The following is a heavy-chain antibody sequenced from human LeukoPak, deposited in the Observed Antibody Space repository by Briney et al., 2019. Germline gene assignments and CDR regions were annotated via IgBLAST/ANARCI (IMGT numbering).Heavy chain of an antibody. D-gene: IGHD6-19*01. CDR3: ARDNPPPYSTGWEGAFDI. J-gene: IGHJ3*02. CDR1: GFTFSSYG. CDR2: IWYDGSNK. Sequence: GRSLRLSCAASGFTFSSYGMHWVRQAPGKGLEWVAVIWYDGSNKYYADSVKGRFTISRDNSKNTLYLQMNSLRAEDTAVYYCARDNPPPYSTGWEGAFDIWGQGTMVTVSS. V-gene: IGHV3-33*01.